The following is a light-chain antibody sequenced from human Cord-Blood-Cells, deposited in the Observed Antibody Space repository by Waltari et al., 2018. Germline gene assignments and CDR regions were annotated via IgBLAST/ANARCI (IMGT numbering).Light chain of an antibody. CDR2: SAS. J-gene: IGKJ2*01. Sequence: AIRITQSPSSLSASTGDRVTITCRASQGISSYLAWYQQKPGKAPNLLIYSASTLQSGVPSRFSGSGSGTDFTLTISCLQSEDFATYYCQQYYSYPMYTFGQWTKLEIK. V-gene: IGKV1-8*01. CDR1: QGISSY. CDR3: QQYYSYPMYT.